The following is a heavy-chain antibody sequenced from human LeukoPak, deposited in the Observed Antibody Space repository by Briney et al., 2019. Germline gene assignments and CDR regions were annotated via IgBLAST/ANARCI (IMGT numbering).Heavy chain of an antibody. J-gene: IGHJ6*03. D-gene: IGHD2-2*02. V-gene: IGHV4-39*07. Sequence: SETLSLTCTVSGGSISSSSYYWGWIRQPPGKGLEWIGSIDYSGSTYYNPSLKSRVTISVDTSKNQFSLKLSSVTAADTAVYYCAREEVGYCSSTSCYMGGATDYYYYMDVWGKGTTVTVSS. CDR3: AREEVGYCSSTSCYMGGATDYYYYMDV. CDR1: GGSISSSSYY. CDR2: IDYSGST.